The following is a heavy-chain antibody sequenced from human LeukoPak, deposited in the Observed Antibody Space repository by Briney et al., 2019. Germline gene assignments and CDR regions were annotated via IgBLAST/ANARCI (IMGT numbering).Heavy chain of an antibody. D-gene: IGHD2-2*02. CDR1: GFTFSDYY. CDR3: ARSQPAAISWFDP. CDR2: ISSSGSTI. J-gene: IGHJ5*02. V-gene: IGHV3-11*01. Sequence: GGSLRLSCAASGFTFSDYYMSWIRQAPGKGLEWVSYISSSGSTIYYADSVKGRFTISRDNAKNSLYLQMDSLSADDTAVYFCARSQPAAISWFDPWGQGTLVAVSS.